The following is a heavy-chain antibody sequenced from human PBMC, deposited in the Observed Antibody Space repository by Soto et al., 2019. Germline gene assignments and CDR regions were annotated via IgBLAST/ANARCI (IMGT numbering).Heavy chain of an antibody. D-gene: IGHD3-16*02. CDR1: GGSISSSSYY. J-gene: IGHJ4*02. CDR2: IYYSGST. CDR3: ARLGLYFIFDY. Sequence: PSETLSLTCTVSGGSISSSSYYWGWIRQPPGKGLEWIGSIYYSGSTYYNPSLKSRVTISVDTSKNQFSLKLSSVTAADTAVYYCARLGLYFIFDYWGQGTLVTVSS. V-gene: IGHV4-39*01.